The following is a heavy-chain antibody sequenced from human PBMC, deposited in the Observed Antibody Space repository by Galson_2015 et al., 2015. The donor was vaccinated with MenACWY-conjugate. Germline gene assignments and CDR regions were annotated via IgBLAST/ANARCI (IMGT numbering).Heavy chain of an antibody. J-gene: IGHJ5*02. Sequence: SLRLSCAASGFTFSSYAMSWVRQAPGKGLEWVSAISGSGGSTYYADSVKGRFTISRDNSKNTLYLQMNSLRAEDTAVYYCAKDGFEDSYGSGSSNWFDPWGQGTLVTVSS. CDR3: AKDGFEDSYGSGSSNWFDP. CDR2: ISGSGGST. D-gene: IGHD3-10*01. CDR1: GFTFSSYA. V-gene: IGHV3-23*01.